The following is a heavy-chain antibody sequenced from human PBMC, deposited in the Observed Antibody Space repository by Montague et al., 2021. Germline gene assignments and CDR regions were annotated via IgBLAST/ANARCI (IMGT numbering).Heavy chain of an antibody. V-gene: IGHV3-23*01. CDR3: ARDGPRTHYFVY. CDR1: GFTFSSYA. D-gene: IGHD2-2*01. Sequence: SLSLSCAASGFTFSSYAMSWVRQTPGQGLEWVSTMNAGSGNTYYADSVKGRFTISRDNSKNTLYLQMNSLRAEDTAVYYCARDGPRTHYFVYWGQGALVTVPS. CDR2: MNAGSGNT. J-gene: IGHJ4*02.